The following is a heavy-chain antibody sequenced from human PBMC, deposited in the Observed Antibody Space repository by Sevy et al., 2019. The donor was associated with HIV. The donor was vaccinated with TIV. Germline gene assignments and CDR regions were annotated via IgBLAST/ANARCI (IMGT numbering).Heavy chain of an antibody. CDR3: ARDKRDYVWGSYPIDY. J-gene: IGHJ4*02. Sequence: GGSLRLSCAASGFTFSSYSMNWVRQAPGKGLEWVSSISSSSSYIYYADSVKGRFTNSRDNAKNSLYMQMNSLRAEDTAVYYCARDKRDYVWGSYPIDYWGQGTLVTVSS. D-gene: IGHD3-16*01. V-gene: IGHV3-21*01. CDR1: GFTFSSYS. CDR2: ISSSSSYI.